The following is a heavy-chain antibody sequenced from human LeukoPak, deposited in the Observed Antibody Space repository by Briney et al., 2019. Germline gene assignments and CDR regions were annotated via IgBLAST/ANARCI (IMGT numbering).Heavy chain of an antibody. J-gene: IGHJ6*02. CDR3: AKVSGGGLYYDGMDV. V-gene: IGHV3-23*01. CDR2: ISGSGGTT. D-gene: IGHD1-14*01. CDR1: GFTFNNYA. Sequence: GGSLRLSCAASGFTFNNYAMNWVRQAPGKGLEWVSVISGSGGTTHYADSVKGRFTISRDSSKNTLYLQMNSLRAEDTAVYYCAKVSGGGLYYDGMDVWGQGTTVTVSS.